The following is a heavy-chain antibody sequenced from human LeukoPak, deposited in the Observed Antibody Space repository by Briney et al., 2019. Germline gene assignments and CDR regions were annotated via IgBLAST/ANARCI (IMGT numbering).Heavy chain of an antibody. CDR3: ARVVPPTDYGSGSYFWDPYYFDY. D-gene: IGHD3-10*01. CDR2: ISSSGSYI. V-gene: IGHV3-21*01. Sequence: GGSLRLSCAASGFTFSSYSMNWVRQAPGKGLEWVSSISSSGSYIYYADSVKGRFTISRDNAKNSLYLQMNSLRAENTAVYYCARVVPPTDYGSGSYFWDPYYFDYWGQGTLVTVSS. CDR1: GFTFSSYS. J-gene: IGHJ4*02.